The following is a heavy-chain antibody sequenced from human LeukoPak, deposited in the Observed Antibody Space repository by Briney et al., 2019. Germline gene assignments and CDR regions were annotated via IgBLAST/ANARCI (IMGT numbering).Heavy chain of an antibody. CDR3: ARGSPSISIEHYYDSRSSFDY. CDR1: GYTFTGYY. V-gene: IGHV1-2*02. J-gene: IGHJ4*02. Sequence: ASVKVSCKASGYTFTGYYMHWVRQAPGQGLEWMGWINPNSGGTNYAQKFQGRVTMTRDTSTSTVYMELSSLRSDDTALYYCARGSPSISIEHYYDSRSSFDYWGQGTLVTVSS. D-gene: IGHD3-22*01. CDR2: INPNSGGT.